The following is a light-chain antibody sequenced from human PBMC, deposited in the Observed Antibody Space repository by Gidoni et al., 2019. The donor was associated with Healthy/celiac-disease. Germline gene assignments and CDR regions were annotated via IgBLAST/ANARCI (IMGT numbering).Light chain of an antibody. CDR3: QQSYSTPGT. Sequence: DIQMTQSPSSLSASVGDRVTITCRASQSISSYLNWYQQKPGKAPKLLIYAASSLQSGVPSRFSGSGSGTDFTLTISSLQPEDFATYYCQQSYSTPGTXGXGTKVEIK. V-gene: IGKV1-39*01. CDR1: QSISSY. J-gene: IGKJ1*01. CDR2: AAS.